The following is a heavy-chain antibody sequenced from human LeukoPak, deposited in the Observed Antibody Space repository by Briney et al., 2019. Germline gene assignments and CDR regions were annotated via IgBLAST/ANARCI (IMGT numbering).Heavy chain of an antibody. CDR3: AKVVELATLTGDSYTYSYHMDV. D-gene: IGHD5-24*01. CDR1: GYSFSTYW. V-gene: IGHV5-51*01. CDR2: IYPGDSDT. J-gene: IGHJ6*03. Sequence: GESLKIPCQGSGYSFSTYWIGWVRQTPGKGLEWMGFIYPGDSDTRYSPAFQGQVTISADKYISSAYLQWSSLKPSDTAVYYCAKVVELATLTGDSYTYSYHMDVWGKGTAVTVSS.